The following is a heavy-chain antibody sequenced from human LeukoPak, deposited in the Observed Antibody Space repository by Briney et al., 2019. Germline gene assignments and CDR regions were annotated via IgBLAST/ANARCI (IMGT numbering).Heavy chain of an antibody. Sequence: GGTLRLSCAASGFTFSSYAMHWVRQAPGKGLEWVAVISYDGSNKYYADSVKGRFTISRDNSKNTLYLQMNSLRAEDTAVYYCARERTITMDAFDIWGQGQWSPSLQ. V-gene: IGHV3-30*04. CDR2: ISYDGSNK. CDR3: ARERTITMDAFDI. CDR1: GFTFSSYA. J-gene: IGHJ3*02. D-gene: IGHD3-10*01.